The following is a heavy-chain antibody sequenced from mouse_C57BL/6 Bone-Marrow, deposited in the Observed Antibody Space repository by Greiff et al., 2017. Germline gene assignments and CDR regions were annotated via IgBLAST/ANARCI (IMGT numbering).Heavy chain of an antibody. Sequence: VQGVESGPGLVQPSQSLSIACTVSGFSLTSYGVHWVRQSPGKGLEWLGVIWSGGSTDYNAAFISRRSISKDNSKSQVFFKMNSLQADDTAIYYCARNRHYDSWFAYWGQGTLVTVSA. CDR2: IWSGGST. V-gene: IGHV2-2*01. CDR3: ARNRHYDSWFAY. J-gene: IGHJ3*01. D-gene: IGHD2-4*01. CDR1: GFSLTSYG.